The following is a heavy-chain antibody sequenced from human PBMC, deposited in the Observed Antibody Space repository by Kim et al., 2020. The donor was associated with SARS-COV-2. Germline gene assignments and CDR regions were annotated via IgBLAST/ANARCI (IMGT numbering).Heavy chain of an antibody. CDR3: AKDLLGDFWSGYLIGGNYGMDV. V-gene: IGHV3-30*18. CDR2: ISYDGSNK. Sequence: GGSLRLSCAASGFTFSSYGMHWVRQAPGKGLEWVAVISYDGSNKYYADSVKGRFTISRDNSKNTLYLQMNSLRAEETAVYYCAKDLLGDFWSGYLIGGNYGMDVWGQGTTVTVSS. D-gene: IGHD3-3*01. CDR1: GFTFSSYG. J-gene: IGHJ6*02.